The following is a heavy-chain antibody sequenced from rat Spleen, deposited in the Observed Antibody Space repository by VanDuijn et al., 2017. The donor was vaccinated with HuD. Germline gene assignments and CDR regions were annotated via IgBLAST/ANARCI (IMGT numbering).Heavy chain of an antibody. V-gene: IGHV5S13*01. CDR3: ARRGTGYFDF. Sequence: EVQLVESGGGLVQPGRSLKLSCTASGFTFSDYDMAWVHQAPTKGLAWIASISSGGDNTYYRDSVKGRFTISRDDAKSTQCLQMDSLRSEDTATYYCARRGTGYFDFWGPGTMVTVSS. CDR1: GFTFSDYD. J-gene: IGHJ1*01. D-gene: IGHD1-11*01. CDR2: ISSGGDNT.